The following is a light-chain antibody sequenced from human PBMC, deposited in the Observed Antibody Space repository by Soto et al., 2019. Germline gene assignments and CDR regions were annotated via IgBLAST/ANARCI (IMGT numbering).Light chain of an antibody. V-gene: IGLV2-14*01. Sequence: QSALTQPASVSGSPGQSITISCSGTSSDVGTYKYVSWYQQHPGKAPKLMIYEVSYRPSGVSNRCSGSKSGNTASLTISGLQAEDEADYYCSSYTTTNSLVFGIGTKLTVL. J-gene: IGLJ1*01. CDR1: SSDVGTYKY. CDR3: SSYTTTNSLV. CDR2: EVS.